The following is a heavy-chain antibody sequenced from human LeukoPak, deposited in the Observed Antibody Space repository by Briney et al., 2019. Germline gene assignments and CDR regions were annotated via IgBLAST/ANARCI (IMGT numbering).Heavy chain of an antibody. Sequence: PSETLSLTCAVSAGSISSGGYSWSWIRQPPGTGLEWIGYIYHSGSTYYNPSLKSRVTISVDRSKNQFSLKLSSVTAADTAVYYCARALGPVDYWGQGTLVTVSS. J-gene: IGHJ4*02. CDR3: ARALGPVDY. V-gene: IGHV4-30-2*01. CDR1: AGSISSGGYS. CDR2: IYHSGST.